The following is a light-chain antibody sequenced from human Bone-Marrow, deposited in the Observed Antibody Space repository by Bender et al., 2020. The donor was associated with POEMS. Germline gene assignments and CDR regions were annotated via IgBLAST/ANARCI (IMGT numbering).Light chain of an antibody. Sequence: QSALTQPASVSGSPGQSITISCTGTSSDVGSYNLVSWYQQHPGKAPKLIIYEANQRPSGVSNRFSGSKSGDTATLTISGLQAEDEADYHCSLYASVHTHVVFGGGTTLTVL. J-gene: IGLJ2*01. CDR2: EAN. CDR1: SSDVGSYNL. CDR3: SLYASVHTHVV. V-gene: IGLV2-23*01.